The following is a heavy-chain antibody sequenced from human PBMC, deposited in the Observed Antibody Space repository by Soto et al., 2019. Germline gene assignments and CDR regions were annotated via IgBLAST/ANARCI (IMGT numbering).Heavy chain of an antibody. CDR3: AKGGGSSYYYYMDV. Sequence: VQLLESGGGLVQPGGSLRLSCAASGFTFSNYAMSWVRQAPGKGLEWVSTIRGSGDSTYYADSVKGRFTISRDNSKNTLNLQMNSLRVEDTAVYYCAKGGGSSYYYYMDVWGKGTTVTVSS. CDR1: GFTFSNYA. CDR2: IRGSGDST. V-gene: IGHV3-23*01. D-gene: IGHD2-15*01. J-gene: IGHJ6*03.